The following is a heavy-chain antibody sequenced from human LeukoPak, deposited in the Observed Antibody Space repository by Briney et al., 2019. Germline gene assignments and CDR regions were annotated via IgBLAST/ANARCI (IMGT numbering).Heavy chain of an antibody. J-gene: IGHJ4*02. D-gene: IGHD3-10*01. CDR2: IWYDGSNK. Sequence: PGRSLRLSCAASGFTFSSYGMHWVRQAPGKGLEWVAVIWYDGSNKYYADSVKGRFTISRDNSKNTLYLQMNSLRAEDTAVYYCVRAPGYYYGSGSYSYFDYWGQGTLVTVSS. CDR1: GFTFSSYG. CDR3: VRAPGYYYGSGSYSYFDY. V-gene: IGHV3-33*01.